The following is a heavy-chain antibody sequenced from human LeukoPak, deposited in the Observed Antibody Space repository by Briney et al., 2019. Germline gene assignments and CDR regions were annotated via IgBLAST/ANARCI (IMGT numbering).Heavy chain of an antibody. V-gene: IGHV1-18*01. CDR2: ISAYNGNT. D-gene: IGHD5-24*01. J-gene: IGHJ4*02. CDR1: GCAFTSYG. CDR3: ARDRGEMATIPLDY. Sequence: ASVKVSCKAAGCAFTSYGISWVRQAPGQGLEWMGGISAYNGNTNYARKLQGRVTMTTDTSTSTAYMELRSLRSGDTAVYYCARDRGEMATIPLDYWGQGTLVTVCS.